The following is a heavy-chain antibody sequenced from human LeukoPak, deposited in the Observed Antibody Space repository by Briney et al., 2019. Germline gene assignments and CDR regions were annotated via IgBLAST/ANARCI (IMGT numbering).Heavy chain of an antibody. Sequence: PSETLSLTCTVSGGSVTGGNYYWNWIRQPAGKGLEWIGRIYTNGGASYNPSLKSRVTISIDASKNQFSLKLSSVTAAHTAVYYCAREPPVYWGQGILVTVSS. J-gene: IGHJ4*02. CDR1: GGSVTGGNYY. CDR3: AREPPVY. CDR2: IYTNGGA. V-gene: IGHV4-61*02.